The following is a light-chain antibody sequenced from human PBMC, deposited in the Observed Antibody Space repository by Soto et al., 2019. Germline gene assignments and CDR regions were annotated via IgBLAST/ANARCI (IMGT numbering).Light chain of an antibody. CDR3: SSYTISNTLPFV. V-gene: IGLV2-14*01. CDR1: RRDVGAYNY. J-gene: IGLJ1*01. Sequence: QSALTQPASVSGSPGQSITISCTGTRRDVGAYNYVSWYQQYPGKSPKLLIYEVTHRPSGVSNRFSGSKSGNTASLTISALQAEDEADYYCSSYTISNTLPFVFGTGTKVTVL. CDR2: EVT.